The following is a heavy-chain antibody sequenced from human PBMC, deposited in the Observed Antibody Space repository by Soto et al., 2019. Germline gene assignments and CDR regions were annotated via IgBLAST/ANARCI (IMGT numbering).Heavy chain of an antibody. D-gene: IGHD3-3*01. V-gene: IGHV3-30-3*01. J-gene: IGHJ1*01. CDR3: ARSRSGAVPDSFGY. Sequence: VQLVESGGRVVQPGGSLRLSCAASGFVFSRYAIHWVRQAPGKGLEWVAVISKDGSVNYYADSVRGRFSISRDKSKNTVYLEMNELRGDDTAIFYFARSRSGAVPDSFGYWGQGTLVTFSS. CDR1: GFVFSRYA. CDR2: ISKDGSVN.